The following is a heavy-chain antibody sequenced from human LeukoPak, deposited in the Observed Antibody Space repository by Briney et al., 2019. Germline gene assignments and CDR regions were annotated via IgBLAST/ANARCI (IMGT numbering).Heavy chain of an antibody. D-gene: IGHD4-17*01. Sequence: SETLSLTCAVYAGSFSGYYCSWIRQPPGQGMGWVGEINHSGSTNYNPSPKSRVPISVDTSKNQFSLTLSAGTAADTAGSYCAGQEGDYGPCFDHWGQGTLVTVSS. CDR3: AGQEGDYGPCFDH. CDR1: AGSFSGYY. J-gene: IGHJ4*02. V-gene: IGHV4-34*01. CDR2: INHSGST.